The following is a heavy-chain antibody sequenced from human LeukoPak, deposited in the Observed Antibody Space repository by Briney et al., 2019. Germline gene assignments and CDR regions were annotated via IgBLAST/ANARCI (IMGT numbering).Heavy chain of an antibody. Sequence: PSETLSLTCTVSGGSHSSYYWSWLRQPPGKGLEGIGYIYYSGSTNYNPSLTSQVTISVDTSKNQFSLKPSYVHPADTAGYYCARRSPRSSWYYYYCGMDGWGKGTTVTVSA. J-gene: IGHJ6*04. V-gene: IGHV4-59*12. CDR1: GGSHSSYY. CDR3: ARRSPRSSWYYYYCGMDG. D-gene: IGHD6-13*01. CDR2: IYYSGST.